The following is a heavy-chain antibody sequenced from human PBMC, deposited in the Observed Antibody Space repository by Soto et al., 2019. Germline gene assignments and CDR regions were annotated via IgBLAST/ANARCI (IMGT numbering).Heavy chain of an antibody. CDR1: GYTFTGYY. V-gene: IGHV1-2*04. CDR2: INPNSGGT. CDR3: ARGRFWSGYFFDY. D-gene: IGHD3-3*01. J-gene: IGHJ4*02. Sequence: ASVKVSCKASGYTFTGYYMHWVRQAPGQGLEWMGWINPNSGGTNYAQKFQGWVTMTRDTSISTAYMELSRLRSDDTAVYYCARGRFWSGYFFDYWGQGTLVTVSS.